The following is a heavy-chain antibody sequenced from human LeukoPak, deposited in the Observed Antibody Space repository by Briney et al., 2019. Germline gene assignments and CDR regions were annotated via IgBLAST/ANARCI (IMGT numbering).Heavy chain of an antibody. CDR3: AKSKYHGDYPNWFDP. V-gene: IGHV3-23*01. CDR1: GGSISSYY. J-gene: IGHJ5*02. CDR2: ISGSGGST. Sequence: PSETLSLTCTVSGGSISSYYWSWVRQAPGKGLEWVSAISGSGGSTYYADSVKGRFTISRDNSKNTLYLQMNSLRAEDTAVYYCAKSKYHGDYPNWFDPWGQGTLVTVSS. D-gene: IGHD4-17*01.